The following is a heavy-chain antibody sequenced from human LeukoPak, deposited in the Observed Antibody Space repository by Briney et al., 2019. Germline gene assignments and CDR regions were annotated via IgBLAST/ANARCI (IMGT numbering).Heavy chain of an antibody. Sequence: GGSLRLSCAASGFTFIDYDMHWVRQVIGKGLEWVSAIGIRGDTHYSGSVKGRFTISRDNAKNSLYLQMNSLRAEDTAVYYCARDHPLAARPSYYMDVWGKGTTVTVSS. J-gene: IGHJ6*03. CDR3: ARDHPLAARPSYYMDV. CDR2: IGIRGDT. V-gene: IGHV3-13*01. D-gene: IGHD6-6*01. CDR1: GFTFIDYD.